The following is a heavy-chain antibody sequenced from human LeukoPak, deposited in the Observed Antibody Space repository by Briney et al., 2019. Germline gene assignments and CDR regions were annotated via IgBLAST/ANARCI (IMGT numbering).Heavy chain of an antibody. CDR3: ARAGNYDFWSGYYYGMDV. CDR1: GFTFSSYA. CDR2: ISYDGSNK. Sequence: PGRSLRLSCAASGFTFSSYATHWVRQAPGKGLEWVAVISYDGSNKYYADPVKGRFTISRDNSKNTLYLQMNSLRAEDTAVYYCARAGNYDFWSGYYYGMDVWGQGTTVTVSS. J-gene: IGHJ6*02. D-gene: IGHD3-3*01. V-gene: IGHV3-30-3*01.